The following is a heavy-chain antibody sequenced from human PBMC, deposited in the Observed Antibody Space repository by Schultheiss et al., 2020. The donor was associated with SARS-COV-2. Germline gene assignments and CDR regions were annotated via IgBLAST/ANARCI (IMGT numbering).Heavy chain of an antibody. Sequence: SGPTLVKPTQTLTLTCTFSGFSLSTSGVGVGWIRQPPGKALEWLALIYWNDDKRYSPSLKSRLTITKDTSKNQVVLTMTNMDPVDTATYYCARIEGSKYCSGGSCYRWFDPWGQGTLVTVSS. J-gene: IGHJ5*02. CDR3: ARIEGSKYCSGGSCYRWFDP. CDR2: IYWNDDK. CDR1: GFSLSTSGVG. D-gene: IGHD2-15*01. V-gene: IGHV2-5*01.